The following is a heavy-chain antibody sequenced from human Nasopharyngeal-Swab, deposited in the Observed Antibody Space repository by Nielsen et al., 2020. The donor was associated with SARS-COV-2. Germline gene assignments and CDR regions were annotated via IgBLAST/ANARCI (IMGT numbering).Heavy chain of an antibody. J-gene: IGHJ6*02. CDR2: IIPIFGTA. CDR3: ARGSGDYDTRAPYYYYGMDV. Sequence: SVQVSCKASGGTFSSYAISCVRQPPGQGLEWMGGIIPIFGTANYAQKFQGRVTITADESTSTAYMELSSLRSEDTAVYYCARGSGDYDTRAPYYYYGMDVWGQGTTVTVSS. V-gene: IGHV1-69*13. D-gene: IGHD4-17*01. CDR1: GGTFSSYA.